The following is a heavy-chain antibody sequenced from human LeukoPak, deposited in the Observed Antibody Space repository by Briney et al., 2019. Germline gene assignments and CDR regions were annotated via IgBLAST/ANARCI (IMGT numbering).Heavy chain of an antibody. J-gene: IGHJ4*02. CDR1: GFTVSSNY. D-gene: IGHD1-26*01. CDR2: LYSDDSA. Sequence: GGSLRLSCAASGFTVSSNYMSWVRQAPGKGLEWVSVLYSDDSAYYADSVKGRFTISRDNAKNSLYLQMNSLRAEDTAVYYCARGRKVGANPPFDYWGQGTLVTVSS. CDR3: ARGRKVGANPPFDY. V-gene: IGHV3-53*01.